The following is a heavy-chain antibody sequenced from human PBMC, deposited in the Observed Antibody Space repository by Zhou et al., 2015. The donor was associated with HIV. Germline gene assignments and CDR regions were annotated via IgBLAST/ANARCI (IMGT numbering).Heavy chain of an antibody. D-gene: IGHD6-19*01. Sequence: QVQLVQSGAEVKKPGASVKVSCKASGYTFTSYYMHWVRQAPGQGLEWMGIINPSGGSTSYAQKFQGRVTMTRDTSTSTVYMELSSLRSEDTAVYYCARDPDGAYSSGFIGDYWGQGTLVTVSS. V-gene: IGHV1-46*01. CDR3: ARDPDGAYSSGFIGDY. J-gene: IGHJ4*02. CDR2: INPSGGST. CDR1: GYTFTSYY.